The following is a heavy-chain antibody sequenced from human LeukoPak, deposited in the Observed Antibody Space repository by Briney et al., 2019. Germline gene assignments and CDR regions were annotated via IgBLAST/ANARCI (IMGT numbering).Heavy chain of an antibody. CDR2: ISTSGNTI. V-gene: IGHV3-48*03. CDR3: ARHNGYEEEWYFDF. D-gene: IGHD5-12*01. Sequence: GGSLRLSCAASRFSFSTYPMGWVRQAPGKGLEWISYISTSGNTIYYADSLKGRFSISRDNAKSSLYLQMSSLRDDDTAVYYCARHNGYEEEWYFDFWGRGALVTVSS. CDR1: RFSFSTYP. J-gene: IGHJ2*01.